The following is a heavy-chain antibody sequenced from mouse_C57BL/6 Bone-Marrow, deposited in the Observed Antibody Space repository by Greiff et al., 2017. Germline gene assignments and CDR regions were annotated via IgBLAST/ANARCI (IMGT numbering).Heavy chain of an antibody. CDR1: GFTFSSYA. J-gene: IGHJ1*03. D-gene: IGHD2-4*01. CDR2: ISDGGSYT. V-gene: IGHV5-4*01. Sequence: EVMLVESGGGLVKPGGSLKLSCAASGFTFSSYAMSWVRQTPEKRLEWVATISDGGSYTYYPDNVKGRFTISRDNAKNNLYLQMSHLKSEDTAMYYCARDMITTGYWYFDVWGTGTTVTVSS. CDR3: ARDMITTGYWYFDV.